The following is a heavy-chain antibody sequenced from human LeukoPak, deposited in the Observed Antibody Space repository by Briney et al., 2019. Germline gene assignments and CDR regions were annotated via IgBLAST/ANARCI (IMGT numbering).Heavy chain of an antibody. CDR1: GGSISDYY. Sequence: SETLSLTCTVSGGSISDYYWSWIRQPPGKGPEWIGYIYYSGSTNYNPSLKSRVTMSVDTSKNQFSLKLNSVTAADTAVYYCASGFGYYFDYWGQGTLVTVSS. D-gene: IGHD3-10*01. V-gene: IGHV4-59*01. J-gene: IGHJ4*02. CDR2: IYYSGST. CDR3: ASGFGYYFDY.